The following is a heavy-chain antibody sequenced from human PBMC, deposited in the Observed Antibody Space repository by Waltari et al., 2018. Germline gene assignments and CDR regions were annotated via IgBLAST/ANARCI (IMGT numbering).Heavy chain of an antibody. V-gene: IGHV3-48*03. CDR2: ISRDGNTR. CDR1: TFNFANYE. J-gene: IGHJ5*02. CDR3: ATMVVVEVENWFDP. Sequence: EVQLVASGGGLVQTGGFLRLSCVGSTFNFANYEMNWVRRAPGKGLQWIAFISRDGNTRQYTDSVKGRFIISRDNANKSLYLQMNNLRSDDTALYYCATMVVVEVENWFDPWGQGIQVTVAS. D-gene: IGHD2-2*01.